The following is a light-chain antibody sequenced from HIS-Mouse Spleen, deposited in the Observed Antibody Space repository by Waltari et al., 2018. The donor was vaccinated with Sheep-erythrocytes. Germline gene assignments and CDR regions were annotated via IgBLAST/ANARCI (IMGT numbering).Light chain of an antibody. J-gene: IGLJ3*02. V-gene: IGLV2-14*01. CDR3: SSYTSSSTWV. Sequence: QSALTQPASVSGSPGQSITISCTGTSSDVGGYNYVSWYQQHPGKAPKLMIYEVSNLPSGGSNRVSGSKSGNTASLTISGLQAEDEADYYCSSYTSSSTWVFGGGTKLTVL. CDR2: EVS. CDR1: SSDVGGYNY.